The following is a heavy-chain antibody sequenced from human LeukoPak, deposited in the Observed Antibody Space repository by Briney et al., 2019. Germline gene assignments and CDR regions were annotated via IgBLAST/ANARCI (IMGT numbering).Heavy chain of an antibody. D-gene: IGHD2-2*02. CDR2: INHSGST. CDR1: GGSFSGYY. CDR3: ARGYCSSTSCYTFDY. Sequence: PSETLSFTCAVYGGSFSGYYWSWIRQPPGKGLEWIGEINHSGSTNYNPSLKSRVTISVDTSKNQFSLKLSSVTAADTAVYYGARGYCSSTSCYTFDYWGQGTLVTVSS. V-gene: IGHV4-34*01. J-gene: IGHJ4*02.